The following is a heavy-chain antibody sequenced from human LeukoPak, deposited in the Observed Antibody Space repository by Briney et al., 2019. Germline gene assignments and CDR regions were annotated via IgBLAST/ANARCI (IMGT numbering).Heavy chain of an antibody. CDR1: GFSLSRYW. CDR3: ARGAGYCTSTGCYGSDWSDS. J-gene: IGHJ5*01. V-gene: IGHV3-7*05. D-gene: IGHD2-2*01. CDR2: IKQDGSEQ. Sequence: GGSLRLSCAASGFSLSRYWMSWVRQAPGKGLEWVANIKQDGSEQYYADSVKGRFTISRDNAQNSLYLQMNSLRADDTAVYYCARGAGYCTSTGCYGSDWSDSWGQGVLVTVSS.